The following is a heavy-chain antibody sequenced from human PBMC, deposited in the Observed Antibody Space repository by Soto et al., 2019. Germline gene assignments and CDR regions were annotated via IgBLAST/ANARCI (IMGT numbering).Heavy chain of an antibody. Sequence: EVHLVESGGGLVQPGGSLRLSCAASGFTFTTYYMHWVRQAPGKGLVWVSSISNTGAHIYYADSVRGRFTISRDNAKNSLYLQMNSLTAEDTAVYYCVRERQFVRDFYYGMDVWGRGTTVTVSS. CDR3: VRERQFVRDFYYGMDV. V-gene: IGHV3-21*01. CDR2: ISNTGAHI. J-gene: IGHJ6*02. CDR1: GFTFTTYY. D-gene: IGHD6-6*01.